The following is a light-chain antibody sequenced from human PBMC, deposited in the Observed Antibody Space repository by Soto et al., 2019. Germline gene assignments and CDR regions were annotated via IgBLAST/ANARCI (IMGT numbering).Light chain of an antibody. CDR1: QGIGSD. J-gene: IGKJ4*01. CDR3: LQHNSYPRT. CDR2: AAS. Sequence: DIQMTQSPSSLSASVGDRVTITCRASQGIGSDLGWYQQKPGKAPKRLIYAASSLQSGVPSRFSGSGSGTEFTLTISSLQPEDFATYYCLQHNSYPRTFGGGTKVEIK. V-gene: IGKV1-17*01.